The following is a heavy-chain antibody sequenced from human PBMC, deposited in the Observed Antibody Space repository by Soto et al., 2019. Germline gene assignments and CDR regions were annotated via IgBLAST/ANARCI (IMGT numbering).Heavy chain of an antibody. D-gene: IGHD1-1*01. Sequence: SETLSLTCTVSGGSISSGDYYWSWIRQPPGKGLEWIGYIYYSGSTYYNPSLKSRVTISVDTSKNQFSLKLSSVTAADTAVYYCARGLFLERLPPATYYYYGMDVWGQGTTVTVS. CDR1: GGSISSGDYY. V-gene: IGHV4-30-4*01. J-gene: IGHJ6*02. CDR3: ARGLFLERLPPATYYYYGMDV. CDR2: IYYSGST.